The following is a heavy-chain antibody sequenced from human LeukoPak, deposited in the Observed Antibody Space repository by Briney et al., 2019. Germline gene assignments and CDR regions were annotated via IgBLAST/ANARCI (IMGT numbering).Heavy chain of an antibody. CDR2: INESGST. V-gene: IGHV4-34*01. Sequence: PSETLSLTCAVYGGSFRAYYWSWIRQPPGKGLEWIGEINESGSTNYNPSLKSQVTISVDTPKNQFSLKLTSVTAADTAVYYCTRSGLTGMRKYPRADYYYYGMDVWGQGTAVTVSS. D-gene: IGHD2-2*02. CDR1: GGSFRAYY. J-gene: IGHJ6*02. CDR3: TRSGLTGMRKYPRADYYYYGMDV.